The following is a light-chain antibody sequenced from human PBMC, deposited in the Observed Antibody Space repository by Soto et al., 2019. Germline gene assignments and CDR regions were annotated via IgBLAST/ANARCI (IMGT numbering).Light chain of an antibody. CDR3: QQSYSTPIT. Sequence: DIQMTQSPSSLSASVGDRVTITCRASQSISTYLNWNQQKPGKAPELLIYDASTLQSGLPSKFSGSGSGTDFILTISSLQPEDFATYYCQQSYSTPITFGQGTRLDIK. V-gene: IGKV1-39*01. CDR2: DAS. J-gene: IGKJ5*01. CDR1: QSISTY.